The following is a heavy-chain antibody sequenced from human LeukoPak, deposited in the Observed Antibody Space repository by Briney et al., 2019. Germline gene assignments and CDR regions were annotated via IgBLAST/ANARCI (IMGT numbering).Heavy chain of an antibody. V-gene: IGHV4-30-4*08. J-gene: IGHJ3*02. CDR3: ARATITMAVGVPADAFDI. D-gene: IGHD5-24*01. CDR1: GGSIRRGDYY. Sequence: SETLSLTCTVSGGSIRRGDYYWSWIRQPPGKGLEWIGYIYYSGNTYYNPSLKSRVTISVDTSKKQFSLEMSSVTAADAAVYYFARATITMAVGVPADAFDIWGQGTVVTVSS. CDR2: IYYSGNT.